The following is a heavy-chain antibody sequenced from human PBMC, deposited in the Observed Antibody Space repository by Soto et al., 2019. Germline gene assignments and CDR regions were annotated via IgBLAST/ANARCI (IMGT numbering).Heavy chain of an antibody. CDR3: AKESGPYDFWSGYYPLGYYGMDV. D-gene: IGHD3-3*01. Sequence: PGGSLRLSCAASGFTFSSYSMNWVRQAPGKGLEWVSSISWDGGSTYYADSVKGRFTISRDNSKNSLYLQMNSLRTEDTALYYCAKESGPYDFWSGYYPLGYYGMDVWGQGTTVTVSS. CDR2: ISWDGGST. V-gene: IGHV3-43*01. J-gene: IGHJ6*02. CDR1: GFTFSSYS.